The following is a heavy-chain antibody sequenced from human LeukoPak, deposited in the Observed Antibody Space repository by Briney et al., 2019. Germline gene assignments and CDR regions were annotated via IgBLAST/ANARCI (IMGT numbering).Heavy chain of an antibody. V-gene: IGHV1-69*04. J-gene: IGHJ5*02. CDR2: IIPILGIA. CDR3: ASGPQSNWFDP. Sequence: ASVKVSCKASGGTFSSYAISWVRQAPGQGLEWMGRIIPILGIANYAQKFQGRVTITADKSTSTAYMELSSLRSEDTAVYYCASGPQSNWFDPWGQGTLVTVSS. CDR1: GGTFSSYA.